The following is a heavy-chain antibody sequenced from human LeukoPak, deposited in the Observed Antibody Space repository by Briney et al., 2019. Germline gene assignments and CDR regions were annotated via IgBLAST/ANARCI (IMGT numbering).Heavy chain of an antibody. CDR2: IYPGDSDT. Sequence: PGESLKISCKGYGYSFTSYWIGWVRQMPGKGLEWMGIIYPGDSDTRYSPSFQGQVTISADKSISTAYLQWSSLKASDTAMYYCARLGSQWYSGSPEGFDYWGQGTLVTVSS. CDR1: GYSFTSYW. CDR3: ARLGSQWYSGSPEGFDY. V-gene: IGHV5-51*01. J-gene: IGHJ4*02. D-gene: IGHD1-26*01.